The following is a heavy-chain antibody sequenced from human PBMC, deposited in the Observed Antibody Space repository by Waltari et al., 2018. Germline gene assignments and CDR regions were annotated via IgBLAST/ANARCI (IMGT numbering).Heavy chain of an antibody. CDR2: LSGSGGST. D-gene: IGHD3-3*01. CDR1: GFTFSSYA. V-gene: IGHV3-23*01. Sequence: EVQLLESGGGLVQPGGSLRLSCAASGFTFSSYAMSWVRQAPGKGLEWVSVLSGSGGSTYYADSLKGRFTISRDNSKNTLYLQMNSLRAEDTAVYYCAKGTYFLTIFGVTITDLWGQGTLVTVSS. CDR3: AKGTYFLTIFGVTITDL. J-gene: IGHJ5*02.